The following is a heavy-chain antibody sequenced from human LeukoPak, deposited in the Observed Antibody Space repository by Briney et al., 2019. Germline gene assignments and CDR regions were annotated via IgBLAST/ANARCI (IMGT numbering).Heavy chain of an antibody. D-gene: IGHD1-26*01. CDR1: DGSISNYY. CDR3: ARDPFRSSFDS. Sequence: SETLSLTCSVSDGSISNYYWSWIRQPAGNELEWIGRISVSGATNYNPSLKSRVTMSVDTSKNQFSLKLSSVTAADTAVYYCARDPFRSSFDSWGPGTLVTVSS. V-gene: IGHV4-4*07. J-gene: IGHJ4*02. CDR2: ISVSGAT.